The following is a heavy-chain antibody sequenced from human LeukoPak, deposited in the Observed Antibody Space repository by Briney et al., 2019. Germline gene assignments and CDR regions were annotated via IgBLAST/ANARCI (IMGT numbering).Heavy chain of an antibody. CDR1: GFTFSDAW. CDR3: ARYYGDSGSQYYFDY. V-gene: IGHV3-15*01. J-gene: IGHJ4*02. D-gene: IGHD3-22*01. Sequence: GGSLRLSCAASGFTFSDAWMSWVRQAPGKGLEWVGRIKSKTDGGTTDYAAPVKGRFTISRDDSKNTLYLQMNSLKIEDTAVYYCARYYGDSGSQYYFDYWGQGTLVTVSS. CDR2: IKSKTDGGTT.